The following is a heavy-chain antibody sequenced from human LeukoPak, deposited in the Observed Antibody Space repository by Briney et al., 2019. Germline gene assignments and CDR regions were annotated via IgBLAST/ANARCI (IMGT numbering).Heavy chain of an antibody. D-gene: IGHD2-2*01. CDR1: GGSISSGDYY. CDR3: ARDSVVGRWFDP. V-gene: IGHV4-30-4*01. Sequence: SETLSLTCTVSGGSISSGDYYWSWIRQPPGKGLEWIGYIYYSGSTYYNPSLKSRVTISVDTSKSQFSLKLSSVTAADTAVYYCARDSVVGRWFDPWGQGTLVTVSS. CDR2: IYYSGST. J-gene: IGHJ5*02.